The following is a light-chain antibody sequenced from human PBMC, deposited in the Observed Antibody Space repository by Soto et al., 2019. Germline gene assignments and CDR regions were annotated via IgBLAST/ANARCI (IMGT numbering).Light chain of an antibody. CDR1: SSNIGTNT. CDR3: AAWDGSLNVVL. CDR2: NDN. V-gene: IGLV1-44*01. J-gene: IGLJ2*01. Sequence: QSVLTQPSSASGTPGQTVTISCSGTSSNIGTNTVNWYRQVPGTAPKLLIFNDNVRPSGVPGRFSGSRSGTSASLAISGLQSEDEADYYCAAWDGSLNVVLLDGGTKLTVL.